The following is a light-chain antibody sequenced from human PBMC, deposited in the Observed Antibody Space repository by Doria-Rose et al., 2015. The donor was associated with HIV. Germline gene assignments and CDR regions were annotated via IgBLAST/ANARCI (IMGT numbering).Light chain of an antibody. V-gene: IGKV1-33*01. CDR2: DAS. CDR1: QDNIND. J-gene: IGKJ2*01. CDR3: KQYDEIHST. Sequence: DIRSTHTPSSVTASVGDRVSITSLTRQDNINDLNWYQQKPGKAPKLLIYDASNWERGVPSRFSGSGSGTDFTFNISRLQGEDVATYYCKQYDEIHSTVGQGT.